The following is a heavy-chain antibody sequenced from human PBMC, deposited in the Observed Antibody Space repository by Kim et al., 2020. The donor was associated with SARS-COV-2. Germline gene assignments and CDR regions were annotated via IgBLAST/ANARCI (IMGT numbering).Heavy chain of an antibody. D-gene: IGHD1-20*01. CDR3: AGPRTYNCKGGDFDY. J-gene: IGHJ4*02. V-gene: IGHV4-39*01. CDR2: ISYSGHT. Sequence: SETLSLTCTVSGGSISSSNYFWGWIRQPPGKGLEWIGTISYSGHTYYNPSLKSLVTISVVTSKTQFSLRLNSVTAADTAVYYCAGPRTYNCKGGDFDYWGQGTLVTVSS. CDR1: GGSISSSNYF.